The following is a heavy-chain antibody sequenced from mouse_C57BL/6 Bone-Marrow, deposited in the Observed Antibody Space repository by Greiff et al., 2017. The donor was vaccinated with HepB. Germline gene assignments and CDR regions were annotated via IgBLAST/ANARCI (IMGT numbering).Heavy chain of an antibody. CDR2: IDPSDSYT. V-gene: IGHV1-69*01. J-gene: IGHJ2*01. Sequence: QVQLQQSGAELVMPGASVKLSCKASGYTFTSYWMHWVKQRPGQGLEWIGEIDPSDSYTNYNQKFKGKSTLTVDKSSSTAYMQLSSLTSEDSAVYYCARRDLTGDYWGQGTTLTVSS. D-gene: IGHD4-1*01. CDR3: ARRDLTGDY. CDR1: GYTFTSYW.